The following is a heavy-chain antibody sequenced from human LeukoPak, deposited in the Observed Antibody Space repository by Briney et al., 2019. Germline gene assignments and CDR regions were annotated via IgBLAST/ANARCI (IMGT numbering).Heavy chain of an antibody. Sequence: SETLSLTCTVSGGSVSSGDHYWSWIRQPPGQGLEWIAYIYYSGSTNYNPSLKSRVTISVDTSKNQFSLKLSSVTAADTAVYYCARDRPTLWFGEGNWFDPWGQGTLVTVSS. CDR3: ARDRPTLWFGEGNWFDP. J-gene: IGHJ5*02. D-gene: IGHD3-10*01. CDR1: GGSVSSGDHY. V-gene: IGHV4-61*08. CDR2: IYYSGST.